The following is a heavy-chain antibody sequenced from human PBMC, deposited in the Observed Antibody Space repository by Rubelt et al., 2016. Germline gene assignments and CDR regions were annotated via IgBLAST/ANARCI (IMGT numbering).Heavy chain of an antibody. V-gene: IGHV1-24*01. J-gene: IGHJ3*02. D-gene: IGHD3-16*01. CDR3: ATEWGRGAFDS. CDR2: FDPEDGET. CDR1: GYTLTELS. Sequence: QVQLVQSGAEVKKPGASVKVSCKVSGYTLTELSMHWVRQAPGKGLEWMGGFDPEDGETIYAQKFQRGVTRTVDTCREVAYRQLCSLRSEDSAVYYCATEWGRGAFDSWGQGTVFTVSS.